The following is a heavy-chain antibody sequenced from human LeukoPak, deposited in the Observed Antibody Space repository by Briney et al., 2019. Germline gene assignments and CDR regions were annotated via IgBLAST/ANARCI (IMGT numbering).Heavy chain of an antibody. CDR1: GYTFTSYY. V-gene: IGHV1-46*01. CDR2: INPSGGST. CDR3: ARALDDFRSWFDP. Sequence: ASVKVSCKASGYTFTSYYMHWVRQAPGQGLEWMGIINPSGGSTSYAQKFQGRVTTTRDMSTSTVYMELSSLRSEDTAVYYCARALDDFRSWFDPWGQGTLVTVSS. J-gene: IGHJ5*02. D-gene: IGHD3-3*01.